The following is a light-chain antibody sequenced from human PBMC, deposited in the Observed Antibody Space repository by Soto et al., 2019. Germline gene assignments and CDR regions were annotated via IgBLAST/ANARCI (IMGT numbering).Light chain of an antibody. CDR2: GAS. J-gene: IGKJ1*01. V-gene: IGKV3-15*01. Sequence: EIVMTQSPATLSVSPGEKVTVSCRASQLVRGSQVAWYQQKPGEAPRLLIFGASIRATGIPARFSGDGSETEFTLTISGLQSDDFALYYCQQYNKWPPWTFGQGTKVDI. CDR1: QLVRGSQ. CDR3: QQYNKWPPWT.